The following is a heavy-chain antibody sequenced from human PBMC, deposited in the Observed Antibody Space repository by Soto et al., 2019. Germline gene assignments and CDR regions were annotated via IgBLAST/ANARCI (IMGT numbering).Heavy chain of an antibody. CDR1: GFTFSSYG. D-gene: IGHD1-1*01. J-gene: IGHJ6*02. Sequence: QVQLVESGGGVVQPGRSLRLSCAASGFTFSSYGMHWVRQAPGKGLEWVAVISYDGSNKYYADSVKGRFTISRDNSKNTLYLQMNSLRAEDTAVYYCAKDRPYFWISPYYYGMDVWGQGTTVTVSS. V-gene: IGHV3-30*18. CDR2: ISYDGSNK. CDR3: AKDRPYFWISPYYYGMDV.